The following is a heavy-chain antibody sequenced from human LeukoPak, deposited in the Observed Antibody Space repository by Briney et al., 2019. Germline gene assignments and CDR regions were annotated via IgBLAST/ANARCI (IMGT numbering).Heavy chain of an antibody. J-gene: IGHJ4*02. CDR1: GFTFSDYY. CDR2: ISSSSSYT. V-gene: IGHV3-11*06. CDR3: ARVRGSVSYPYYLDY. D-gene: IGHD3-10*01. Sequence: TGGSLRLSCAASGFTFSDYYMSWIRQAPGKGLEWISYISSSSSYTNYADSVKGRSTISRDNAKNSLYLQMNSLRAEDTAVYYCARVRGSVSYPYYLDYWGQGTLVTVSS.